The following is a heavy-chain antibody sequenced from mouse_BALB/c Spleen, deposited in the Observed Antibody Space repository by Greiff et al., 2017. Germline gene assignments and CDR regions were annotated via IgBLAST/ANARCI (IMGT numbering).Heavy chain of an antibody. V-gene: IGHV1S81*02. CDR1: GYTFTSYY. CDR2: INPSNGGT. CDR3: TRSPYGNGARFFAY. Sequence: QVQLQQSGAELVKPGASVKLSCKASGYTFTSYYMYWVKQRPGQGLEWIGEINPSNGGTNFNEKFKSKATLTVDKSSSTAYMQLSSLTSEDSAVYYCTRSPYGNGARFFAYWGQGTLVTVSA. J-gene: IGHJ3*01. D-gene: IGHD2-1*01.